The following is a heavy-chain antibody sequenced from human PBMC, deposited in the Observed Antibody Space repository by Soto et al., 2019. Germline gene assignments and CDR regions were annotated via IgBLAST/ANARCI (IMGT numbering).Heavy chain of an antibody. CDR2: IIPIFGTA. V-gene: IGHV1-69*01. D-gene: IGHD5-18*01. CDR3: ARKWGVDTNMATGDFEI. CDR1: GGTFSSYA. Sequence: QVQLVQSGAEVKKPGFSVKVSCKASGGTFSSYAISWVRQAPGQGLEWTVGIIPIFGTANYAQKFQGSVTITADESTSTDYTVMSMLRSEDTTVYNCARKWGVDTNMATGDFEIWGQGTMVTVSS. J-gene: IGHJ3*02.